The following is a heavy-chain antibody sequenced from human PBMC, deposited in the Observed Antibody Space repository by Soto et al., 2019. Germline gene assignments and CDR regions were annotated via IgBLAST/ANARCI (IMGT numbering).Heavy chain of an antibody. CDR2: ISSSGGTI. CDR1: GFTFSNYE. Sequence: PGGSLRLSCAASGFTFSNYEMNWVRQATGKWLEWVSYISSSGGTIYYAASVKGRFTISRDNAKNSLYLQMNSLRAEDSAVYYCARDVGFLSMDVWGQGTTVTVSS. V-gene: IGHV3-48*03. J-gene: IGHJ6*02. D-gene: IGHD5-12*01. CDR3: ARDVGFLSMDV.